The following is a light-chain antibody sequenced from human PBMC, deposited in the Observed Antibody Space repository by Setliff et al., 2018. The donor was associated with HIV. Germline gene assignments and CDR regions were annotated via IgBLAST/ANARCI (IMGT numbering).Light chain of an antibody. Sequence: ALTQPASVSGSPGQSITISRTGTSGDVGRYNLVSWYQQQPGKPPKLMIYQASKRPSGVSNRFSGSKSGNTASLTISGLQAEDEADYYCCSNTGSNTYVFGTGTKATVL. CDR3: CSNTGSNTYV. V-gene: IGLV2-23*01. J-gene: IGLJ1*01. CDR2: QAS. CDR1: SGDVGRYNL.